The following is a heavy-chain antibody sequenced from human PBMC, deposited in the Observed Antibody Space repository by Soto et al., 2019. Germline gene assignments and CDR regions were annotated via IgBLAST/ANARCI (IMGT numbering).Heavy chain of an antibody. Sequence: GGSLRLSCAASGFTFIDYYITLIRQAPGKGLEWVSYISSRSRYTNYADSVKGRFTISRDNAKNSLYLQMNSLRAEDTAVYYCVRVGMIVNFFDYWGQGTLVTVSS. CDR2: ISSRSRYT. V-gene: IGHV3-11*06. CDR3: VRVGMIVNFFDY. J-gene: IGHJ4*02. CDR1: GFTFIDYY. D-gene: IGHD3-16*01.